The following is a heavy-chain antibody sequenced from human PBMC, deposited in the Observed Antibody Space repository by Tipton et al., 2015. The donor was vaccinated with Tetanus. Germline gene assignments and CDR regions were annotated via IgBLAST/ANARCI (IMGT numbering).Heavy chain of an antibody. Sequence: GLVKPSETLSLTCTVSGGSISSGTFYWDWIRQTPGKGLEWIGNIYYNGNTLQNPSLKSRVTMSLDKSKNQFSLKLRSVTAADTAFYYCSRTAVNWFDPWGPGILVTVSS. CDR2: IYYNGNT. D-gene: IGHD2-21*02. CDR3: SRTAVNWFDP. V-gene: IGHV4-39*01. CDR1: GGSISSGTFY. J-gene: IGHJ5*02.